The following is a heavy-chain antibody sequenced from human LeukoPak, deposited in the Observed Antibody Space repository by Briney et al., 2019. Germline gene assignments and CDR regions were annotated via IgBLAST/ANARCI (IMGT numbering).Heavy chain of an antibody. D-gene: IGHD6-19*01. V-gene: IGHV3-20*04. CDR2: INWDGGST. CDR3: AGGDRNGWYFDF. CDR1: GFMFHDHG. J-gene: IGHJ4*02. Sequence: PGGSLRLSCGGSGFMFHDHGMSWGRQVAGKGLEWVSGINWDGGSTGYADSVKGRFTISRDNAKKSLYLQMNSLRAEDTALYYCAGGDRNGWYFDFWGQGTLVTVSS.